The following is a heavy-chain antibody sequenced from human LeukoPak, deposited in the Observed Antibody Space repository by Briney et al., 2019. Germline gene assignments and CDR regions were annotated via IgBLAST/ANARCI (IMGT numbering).Heavy chain of an antibody. D-gene: IGHD3-22*01. CDR1: GGTFSSYA. CDR2: ISAYNGNT. Sequence: GASVKVSCKASGGTFSSYAISWVRQAPGQGLEWMGWISAYNGNTNYAQKLQGRVTMTTDTSTSTAYMELRSLRSDDTAVYYCARDLEYYYDSSGYYAVDYWGQGTLVTVSS. J-gene: IGHJ4*02. V-gene: IGHV1-18*01. CDR3: ARDLEYYYDSSGYYAVDY.